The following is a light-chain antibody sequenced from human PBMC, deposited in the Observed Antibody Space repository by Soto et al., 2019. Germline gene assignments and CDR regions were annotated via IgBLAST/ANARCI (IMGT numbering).Light chain of an antibody. J-gene: IGKJ3*01. Sequence: DIVLTQSPATLSLSPGERATLSCRASQSVSGKLAWYQQIPGQAPRLLLYDASNRANGLPARFSGSRSGTDFSLTTSSPEPEDFEYDDCPQYSYFLGRRTKV. CDR3: PQYSYF. V-gene: IGKV3-11*01. CDR2: DAS. CDR1: QSVSGK.